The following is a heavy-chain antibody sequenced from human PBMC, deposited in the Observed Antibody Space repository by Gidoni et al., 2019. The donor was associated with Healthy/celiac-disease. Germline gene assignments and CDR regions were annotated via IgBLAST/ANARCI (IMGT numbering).Heavy chain of an antibody. V-gene: IGHV1-46*01. CDR2: INPSGGST. J-gene: IGHJ4*02. CDR1: GYTFTSYY. CDR3: ARDATHYDILTGYDYYFDY. D-gene: IGHD3-9*01. Sequence: QVQLVQSGAEVKKPGASVKVSFKASGYTFTSYYMHWVRQAPGQGLEWMGIINPSGGSTSYAQKFQGRVTMTRDTSTSTVYMELSSLRSEDTAVYYCARDATHYDILTGYDYYFDYWGQGTLVTVSS.